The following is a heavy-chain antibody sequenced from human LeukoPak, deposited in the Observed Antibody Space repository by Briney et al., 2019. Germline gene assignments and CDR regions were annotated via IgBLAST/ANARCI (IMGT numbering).Heavy chain of an antibody. CDR3: ARVRGGYYFDY. CDR1: GFIFSSHW. CDR2: IQQGGSEK. J-gene: IGHJ4*02. V-gene: IGHV3-7*04. Sequence: PGGSLTLSCAASGFIFSSHWMTWVRQAPGQGLEWVANIQQGGSEKHYVDSVKGRFTISRDNTKNSLYLQTKSLRAEDTAVYDCARVRGGYYFDYWGQGTLVTVSS.